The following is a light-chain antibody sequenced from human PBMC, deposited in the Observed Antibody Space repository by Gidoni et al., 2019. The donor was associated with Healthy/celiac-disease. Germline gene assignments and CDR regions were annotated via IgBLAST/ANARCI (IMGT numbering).Light chain of an antibody. J-gene: IGKJ4*01. CDR2: AAS. CDR3: QQSYSTLL. CDR1: QSISSY. V-gene: IGKV1-39*01. Sequence: DIQMTQSPSSLSASVGDRVTITCRASQSISSYLNWYQQKPGKAHKLLIYAASSLQSGVPSRFSGSGSGTDFTLTISSLQPEDFATYYCQQSYSTLLFGGGTKVEIK.